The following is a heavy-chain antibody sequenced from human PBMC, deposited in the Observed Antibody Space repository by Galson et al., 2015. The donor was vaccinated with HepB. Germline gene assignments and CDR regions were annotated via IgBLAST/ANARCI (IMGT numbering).Heavy chain of an antibody. CDR3: ARGYSSRYYYYGMDV. V-gene: IGHV1-46*01. CDR2: INPSGGST. D-gene: IGHD5-18*01. Sequence: SVKVSCKASGYTFTSYYMHWVRQAPGQGLEWMGIINPSGGSTSYAQKFQGRVTMTRDTSTSTVYMELSSLRSEDTAVYYCARGYSSRYYYYGMDVWGQGTTVTVSS. J-gene: IGHJ6*02. CDR1: GYTFTSYY.